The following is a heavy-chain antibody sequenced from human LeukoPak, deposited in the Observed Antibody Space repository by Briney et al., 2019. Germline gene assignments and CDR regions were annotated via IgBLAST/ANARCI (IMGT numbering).Heavy chain of an antibody. D-gene: IGHD6-13*01. V-gene: IGHV1-18*01. CDR2: ISAYNGNT. Sequence: AASVKVSCKASGYTFTSYGISWVRQAPGQGLEWMGWISAYNGNTNYAQKLQGRVTMTTDTSTSTAYMELRSLRSDDTAVYYCARGPDGYSSSSRGDWFDPWGQGTLVTVSS. J-gene: IGHJ5*02. CDR3: ARGPDGYSSSSRGDWFDP. CDR1: GYTFTSYG.